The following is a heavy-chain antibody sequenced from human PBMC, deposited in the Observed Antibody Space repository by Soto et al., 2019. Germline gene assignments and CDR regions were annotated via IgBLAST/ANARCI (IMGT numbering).Heavy chain of an antibody. CDR2: IYYSGST. CDR1: GGSISSYY. Sequence: SETLSLTCTVSGGSISSYYWSWIRQPPGKGLEWIGYIYYSGSTNYNPSLKSRVTISVDTSKNQFSLKLSSVTAADTAVYYCARANGSSPVVYYYYYGMDVWGQGTTVTVSS. CDR3: ARANGSSPVVYYYYYGMDV. J-gene: IGHJ6*02. V-gene: IGHV4-59*01. D-gene: IGHD2-15*01.